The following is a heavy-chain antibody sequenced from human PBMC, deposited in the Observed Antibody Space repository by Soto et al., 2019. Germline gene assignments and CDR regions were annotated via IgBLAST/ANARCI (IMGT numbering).Heavy chain of an antibody. Sequence: ASVKVSCKASGYTFTSSGISWVRQAPGQGPEWMGWISTYNGDTDFAHNLGGRVIMTTDTFPSTAYMEMRRVRFDDPAISFCASASRSGDSSQIPRSWSDPCGEGTLVTV. CDR1: GYTFTSSG. J-gene: IGHJ5*02. CDR2: ISTYNGDT. V-gene: IGHV1-18*01. D-gene: IGHD2-21*02. CDR3: ASASRSGDSSQIPRSWSDP.